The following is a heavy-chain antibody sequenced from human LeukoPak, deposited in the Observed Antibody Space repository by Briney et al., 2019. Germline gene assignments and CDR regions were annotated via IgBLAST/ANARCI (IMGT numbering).Heavy chain of an antibody. J-gene: IGHJ6*03. Sequence: PGGSLRLSCAASGFTFSYYSMNWVRQAPGKGLEWVSSISGTSKYIFYGDSVKGRFTVSRDNANNSLYLQMDSVRADDTAVYYCARGAPYYYYMDVWGKGTTVTVSS. V-gene: IGHV3-21*01. CDR2: ISGTSKYI. CDR3: ARGAPYYYYMDV. CDR1: GFTFSYYS.